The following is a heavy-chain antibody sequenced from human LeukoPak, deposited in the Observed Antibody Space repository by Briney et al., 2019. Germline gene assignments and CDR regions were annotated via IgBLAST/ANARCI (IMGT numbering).Heavy chain of an antibody. J-gene: IGHJ5*02. CDR1: GFTFSSIG. CDR2: IWYDASNK. CDR3: VRGVGVSRFNYFDP. V-gene: IGHV3-33*01. Sequence: GRSLTLSCAASGFTFSSIGMHWVRQAPGKGMEWLAVIWYDASNKYYADSVKGRFTISRDNSKNTLYLQMNSLRDDDTAVYYCVRGVGVSRFNYFDPWGQGTLVTVSS. D-gene: IGHD5-24*01.